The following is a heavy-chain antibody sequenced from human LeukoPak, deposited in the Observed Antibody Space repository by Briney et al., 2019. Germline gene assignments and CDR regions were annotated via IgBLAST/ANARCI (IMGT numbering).Heavy chain of an antibody. CDR3: ARGGRLGTLVY. CDR1: GGSFGGYY. J-gene: IGHJ4*02. V-gene: IGHV4-34*01. Sequence: PSETLSLTCAVYGGSFGGYYWSWIRQPPGKGLEWIGEINHSGSTNYNPSLKSRVTISVDTSKNQFSLKLSSVTAADTAVYYCARGGRLGTLVYWGQGTLVTVSS. D-gene: IGHD1-7*01. CDR2: INHSGST.